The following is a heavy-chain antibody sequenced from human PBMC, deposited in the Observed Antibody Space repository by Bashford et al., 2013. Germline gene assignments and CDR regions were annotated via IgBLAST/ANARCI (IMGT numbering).Heavy chain of an antibody. Sequence: GSLRLSCAASGFNFSSYSMNWIRQAPGKGMEWVSYINSRSSSIKYADSVRGRFTISRDNAKESLYLQMNSLRDEDTAVYYCAGGAGAWGQGTLVTVSS. D-gene: IGHD6-19*01. J-gene: IGHJ5*02. CDR2: INSRSSSI. V-gene: IGHV3-48*02. CDR1: GFNFSSYS. CDR3: AGGAGA.